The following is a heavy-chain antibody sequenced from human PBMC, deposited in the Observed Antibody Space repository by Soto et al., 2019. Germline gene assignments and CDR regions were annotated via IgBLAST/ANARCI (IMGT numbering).Heavy chain of an antibody. CDR2: IIPIFGTA. CDR3: AREDCSGGSCYPGFNWFDP. CDR1: GGTFSSYA. J-gene: IGHJ5*02. V-gene: IGHV1-69*12. D-gene: IGHD2-15*01. Sequence: QVQLVQSGAEVKKPESSVKVSCKASGGTFSSYAISWVRQAPGQGLEWMGGIIPIFGTANYAQKFQGRVTITADESTSTAYMELSSLRSEDTAVYYCAREDCSGGSCYPGFNWFDPWGQGTLVTVSS.